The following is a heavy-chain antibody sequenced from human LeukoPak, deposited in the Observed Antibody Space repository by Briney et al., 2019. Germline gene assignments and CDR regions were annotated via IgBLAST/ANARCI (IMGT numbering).Heavy chain of an antibody. CDR1: GFTFTTYN. CDR2: ISSGTSYI. D-gene: IGHD2-15*01. Sequence: QAGGSLRLSCAASGFTFTTYNMNWVRQAPGKGLEWVSSISSGTSYIYYADSVKGRFTISRDNAKNSLYLQMNSLRAEDTAVYYCARETGSTLDYWGQGTPVTVSS. V-gene: IGHV3-21*01. J-gene: IGHJ4*02. CDR3: ARETGSTLDY.